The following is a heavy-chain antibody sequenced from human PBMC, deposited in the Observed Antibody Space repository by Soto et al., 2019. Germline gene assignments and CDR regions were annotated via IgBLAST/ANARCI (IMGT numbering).Heavy chain of an antibody. D-gene: IGHD2-15*01. Sequence: EVQRLESGGGLEQPGGSLRLSCVASGFTISSYAMSWVRQAPGKGLEWVSAISGSGGSTYYADSVKGRFTISRDTSKNTLYLQMNSMRAEDTAIYYCVKEYSRVGTFYWGQVTLVTVSS. CDR3: VKEYSRVGTFY. V-gene: IGHV3-23*01. J-gene: IGHJ4*02. CDR2: ISGSGGST. CDR1: GFTISSYA.